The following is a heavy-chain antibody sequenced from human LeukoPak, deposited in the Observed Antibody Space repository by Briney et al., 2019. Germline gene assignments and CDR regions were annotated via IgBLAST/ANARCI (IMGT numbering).Heavy chain of an antibody. CDR1: GFTFSYG. CDR2: IWYDGSNK. Sequence: GGSLRLSCAASGFTFSYGMHWVRRAPGKGLEWVAVIWYDGSNKYYADSVKGRFTISRDNSKNTLYLQMNSLRAEDTAVYYCAKQNHQWELDYWGQGTLVTVSS. V-gene: IGHV3-33*06. CDR3: AKQNHQWELDY. J-gene: IGHJ4*02. D-gene: IGHD1-26*01.